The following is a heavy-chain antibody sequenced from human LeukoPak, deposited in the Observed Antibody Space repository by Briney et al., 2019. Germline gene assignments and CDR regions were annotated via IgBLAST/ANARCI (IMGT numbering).Heavy chain of an antibody. Sequence: GGSLRLSCTTSGFTFGDYDMVWVRQAPGKGLEWAGSIRAETYGGTTQYAASVEGRFTVSRDDSKSIAYLQMDSLKTEDTAVYFCSRLRFFDYLSWDYTHYTYMDAWGKRTTVTVSP. D-gene: IGHD3/OR15-3a*01. J-gene: IGHJ6*04. V-gene: IGHV3-49*04. CDR1: GFTFGDYD. CDR3: SRLRFFDYLSWDYTHYTYMDA. CDR2: IRAETYGGTT.